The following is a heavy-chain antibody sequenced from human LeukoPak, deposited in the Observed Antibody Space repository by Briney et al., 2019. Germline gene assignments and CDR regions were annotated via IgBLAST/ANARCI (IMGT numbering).Heavy chain of an antibody. Sequence: EASAKVSCKAPGHTYTGYYMHSVRQAPGQGLEWLGWINPNSGVTNYAQKFQGRITMTRDTSITTVYMELSSLTSDDTAVYYCGSGQWLVGVFYWGQGTLVTVSS. CDR2: INPNSGVT. CDR3: GSGQWLVGVFY. D-gene: IGHD6-19*01. V-gene: IGHV1-2*02. CDR1: GHTYTGYY. J-gene: IGHJ4*02.